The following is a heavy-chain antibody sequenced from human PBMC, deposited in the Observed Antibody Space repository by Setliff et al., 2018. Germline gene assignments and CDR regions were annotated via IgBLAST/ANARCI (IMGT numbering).Heavy chain of an antibody. D-gene: IGHD3-10*01. Sequence: ASVTVSCKASGGTFTNYAINWVRQAPGQGLEWMGGINPIFGTTDYAQKFQGRVTIMTDESTTTAYLELSSLRSEDTAVYYCARAKGTTMATQYFDYWGQGTLVTVSS. CDR3: ARAKGTTMATQYFDY. CDR1: GGTFTNYA. V-gene: IGHV1-69*05. CDR2: INPIFGTT. J-gene: IGHJ4*02.